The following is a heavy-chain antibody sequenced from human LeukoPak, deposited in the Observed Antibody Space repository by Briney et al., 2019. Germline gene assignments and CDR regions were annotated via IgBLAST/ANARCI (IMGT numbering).Heavy chain of an antibody. CDR3: ARDGNFGYDAFDI. Sequence: GGSLRLSCAASGFTFSSYGMHWVRQAPGKGLEWVAVIWDDGSNKYYADSVNGRFTISRDNSKNTLYLQLYSLRAEDTALYYCARDGNFGYDAFDIWGQGTMVTVSS. J-gene: IGHJ3*02. V-gene: IGHV3-33*01. CDR1: GFTFSSYG. D-gene: IGHD3-10*01. CDR2: IWDDGSNK.